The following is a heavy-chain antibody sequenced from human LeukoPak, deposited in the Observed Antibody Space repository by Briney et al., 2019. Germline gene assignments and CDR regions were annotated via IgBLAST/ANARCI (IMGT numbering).Heavy chain of an antibody. J-gene: IGHJ4*02. CDR3: AKRGIVIRAVIIIGFHKEAYYFDY. CDR2: ISERGGST. D-gene: IGHD3-10*01. Sequence: GGSLRLSCVVSGITLSNYGMSWVRQAPGKGLEWVSGISERGGSTNYADSVKGRFIISRDTSKNTVYLQMSSLRVEDTAVYFCAKRGIVIRAVIIIGFHKEAYYFDYWGQGILVTVSS. V-gene: IGHV3-23*01. CDR1: GITLSNYG.